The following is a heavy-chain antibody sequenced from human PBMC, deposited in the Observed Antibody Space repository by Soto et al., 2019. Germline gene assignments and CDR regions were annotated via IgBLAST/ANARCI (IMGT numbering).Heavy chain of an antibody. Sequence: QVQLQESGPGLVKPSQTLSLTCTVSGGSISSGGYYWSWIRQHPGKGLEWIGYIYYSGSTYYNPSLKRRVTISVDTSKNQFSLKLSSVTAADTAVYYCARAGRGYYYGSGSYYLFDYWGQGTLVTVSS. CDR1: GGSISSGGYY. V-gene: IGHV4-31*03. CDR2: IYYSGST. J-gene: IGHJ4*02. CDR3: ARAGRGYYYGSGSYYLFDY. D-gene: IGHD3-10*01.